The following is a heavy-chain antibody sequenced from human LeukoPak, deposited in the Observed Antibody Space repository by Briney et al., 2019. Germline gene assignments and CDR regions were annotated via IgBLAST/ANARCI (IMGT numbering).Heavy chain of an antibody. V-gene: IGHV1-2*02. CDR2: INPNSGGT. J-gene: IGHJ1*01. Sequence: QXXGXGXXWXXXINPNSGGTNYAQKFQGRVTMTRDTSISTAYMELSRLRSDDTAVYYCARPAPAPYDFWSGYPPVFQHWGQGTLVTVSS. CDR3: ARPAPAPYDFWSGYPPVFQH. D-gene: IGHD3-3*01.